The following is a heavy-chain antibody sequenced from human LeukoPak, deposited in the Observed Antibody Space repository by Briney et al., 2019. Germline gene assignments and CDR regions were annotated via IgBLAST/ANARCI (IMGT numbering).Heavy chain of an antibody. V-gene: IGHV3-23*01. Sequence: GGSLRLSCAASGFTFSSYAMSWVRQAPGKGLEWASAISGSGGSTYYADSVKGRFTISRDNSKNTLYLQMDSLRAEDTAVYYCAKVSYIVGATFDYWGQGTLVTVSS. CDR3: AKVSYIVGATFDY. CDR2: ISGSGGST. CDR1: GFTFSSYA. J-gene: IGHJ4*02. D-gene: IGHD1-26*01.